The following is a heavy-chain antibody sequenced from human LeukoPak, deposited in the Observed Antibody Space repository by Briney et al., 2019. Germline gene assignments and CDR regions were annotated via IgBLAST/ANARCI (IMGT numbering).Heavy chain of an antibody. D-gene: IGHD6-13*01. CDR2: IYSTGST. CDR3: ARLLYSSSWSYVDYYYYYYMDV. CDR1: GGSISGYY. Sequence: PSETLSLTCTVSGGSISGYYWSWIRQPPGKGLEWIGLIYSTGSTNNNPSLKSRVTISVDTSKNQFSLKLSSVTAADTAVYYCARLLYSSSWSYVDYYYYYYMDVWGKGTTVTVSS. J-gene: IGHJ6*03. V-gene: IGHV4-4*08.